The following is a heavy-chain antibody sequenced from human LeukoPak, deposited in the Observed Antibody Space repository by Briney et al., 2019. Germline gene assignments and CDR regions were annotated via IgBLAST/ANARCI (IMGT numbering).Heavy chain of an antibody. CDR3: ASGYTSGWYVY. V-gene: IGHV4-34*01. Sequence: PSETLSLTCAVYGGSFSAYYWSWIRQPPGKGLGWIGEINHSGSTNYNPSLKSRVTISVDTSKNQFSLNLSSVTAADTAVYYCASGYTSGWYVYWGQGKLVTTSS. CDR2: INHSGST. J-gene: IGHJ4*02. D-gene: IGHD6-19*01. CDR1: GGSFSAYY.